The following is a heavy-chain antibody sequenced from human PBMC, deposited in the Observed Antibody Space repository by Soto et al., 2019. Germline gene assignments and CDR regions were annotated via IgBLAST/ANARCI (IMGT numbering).Heavy chain of an antibody. CDR1: GYTFTGYY. CDR2: INPNSGGT. Sequence: ASVKVSCKASGYTFTGYYMHCVRQAPGQVLEWMGWINPNSGGTNYAQKFQGWVTMTRDTSISTAYMELSRLRSDDTAVYYCARDQMDCSGGSCYPWVNWFDPWGQGTLVTVSS. D-gene: IGHD2-15*01. CDR3: ARDQMDCSGGSCYPWVNWFDP. V-gene: IGHV1-2*04. J-gene: IGHJ5*02.